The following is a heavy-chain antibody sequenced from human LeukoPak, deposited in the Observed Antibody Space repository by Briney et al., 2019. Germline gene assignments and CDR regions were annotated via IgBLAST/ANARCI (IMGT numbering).Heavy chain of an antibody. D-gene: IGHD3-22*01. CDR2: IIPIFGTG. J-gene: IGHJ4*02. Sequence: SVKVSCKTSGGTLSTYAIRWVRQAPGQGLEWMGGIIPIFGTGNYAQKFQGRVTITADESTSTAYMELSSLRSEDTAVYYCARGLGDSSGYYYSDNWGQGTLVTVSS. V-gene: IGHV1-69*01. CDR3: ARGLGDSSGYYYSDN. CDR1: GGTLSTYA.